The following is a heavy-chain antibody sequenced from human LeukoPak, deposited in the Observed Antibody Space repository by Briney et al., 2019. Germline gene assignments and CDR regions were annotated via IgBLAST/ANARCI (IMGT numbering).Heavy chain of an antibody. J-gene: IGHJ4*02. D-gene: IGHD2-2*01. CDR1: GGSISSYY. Sequence: SETLSLTCTVSGGSISSYYWSWIRQPPGKGLEWVGSIYYSGSTYYNPSLKSRVTISVDTSKNQFSLKLSSVTAADTAVYYCASLVVVPAAVGNFDYWGQGTLVTVSS. V-gene: IGHV4-59*05. CDR3: ASLVVVPAAVGNFDY. CDR2: IYYSGST.